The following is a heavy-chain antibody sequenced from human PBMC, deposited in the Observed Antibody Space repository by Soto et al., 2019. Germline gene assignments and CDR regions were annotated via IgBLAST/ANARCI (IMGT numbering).Heavy chain of an antibody. J-gene: IGHJ4*02. V-gene: IGHV3-33*01. CDR2: IWYHGSNK. CDR3: ARDRDPGQWLTTNYFDY. CDR1: GFPFSNYG. D-gene: IGHD6-19*01. Sequence: QVHLVESGGGVVQPWGSLRLSCAASGFPFSNYGMHCVRQAPGKGLEWVAVIWYHGSNKYYADSVKGRFTISRDNSKNTLYLQMNSLRAEDTAVYYCARDRDPGQWLTTNYFDYWGQGTLVTVSS.